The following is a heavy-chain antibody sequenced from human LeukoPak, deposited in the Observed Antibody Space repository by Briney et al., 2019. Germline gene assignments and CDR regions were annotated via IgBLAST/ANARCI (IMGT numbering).Heavy chain of an antibody. Sequence: PGGSLRLSCAASGFTFSSYWMSWIRQAPGKGLEWVSYISSSGSTIYYADSVKGRFTISRDNAKNSLYLQMNTLRAEDTAVYYCARAYLEYSSGWYLEDYWGQGTLVTVSS. CDR3: ARAYLEYSSGWYLEDY. D-gene: IGHD6-19*01. CDR2: ISSSGSTI. J-gene: IGHJ4*02. V-gene: IGHV3-11*01. CDR1: GFTFSSYW.